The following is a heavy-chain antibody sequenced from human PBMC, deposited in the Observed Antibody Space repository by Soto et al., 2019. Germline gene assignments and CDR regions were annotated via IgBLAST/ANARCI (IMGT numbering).Heavy chain of an antibody. CDR2: IIPLFGTA. J-gene: IGHJ6*02. CDR3: ARGRGAAAGTYYYYGMDV. CDR1: GGTFSSYA. V-gene: IGHV1-69*13. Sequence: GASVKVSCKASGGTFSSYAISWVRQAPGLGLEWMGGIIPLFGTANYAQKFQGRVTITADESTSTAYMELSSLRSEHTAVYYCARGRGAAAGTYYYYGMDVWGQGTTVTVSS. D-gene: IGHD6-13*01.